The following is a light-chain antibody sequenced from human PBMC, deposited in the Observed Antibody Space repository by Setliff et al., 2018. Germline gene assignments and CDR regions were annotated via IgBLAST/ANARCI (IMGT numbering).Light chain of an antibody. Sequence: QSALAQPAAVSGSPGQSIAISCAGTNSDVGGYNYVSWYQQHPNKAPKLLIYEVTKRPSGVSDRFSGSKSGNTASLTISGLQAEDEADYYCSSYAGSNHFVFGTGTKVTVL. V-gene: IGLV2-14*03. J-gene: IGLJ1*01. CDR3: SSYAGSNHFV. CDR2: EVT. CDR1: NSDVGGYNY.